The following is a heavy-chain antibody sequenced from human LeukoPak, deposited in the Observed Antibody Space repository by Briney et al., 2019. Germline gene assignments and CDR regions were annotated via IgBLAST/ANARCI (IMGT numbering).Heavy chain of an antibody. CDR3: ASPSRFTDIGSSFFGGMDV. CDR2: ISGSGANT. D-gene: IGHD6-13*01. J-gene: IGHJ6*02. V-gene: IGHV3-21*04. CDR1: GFAFSSYW. Sequence: GGSLRLSCAASGFAFSSYWMNWVRQAPGKGLEWVSVISGSGANTYYADSVKGRFTISRDNAKNSLYLQMNSLRAEDTAVYYCASPSRFTDIGSSFFGGMDVWGQGTTVTVSS.